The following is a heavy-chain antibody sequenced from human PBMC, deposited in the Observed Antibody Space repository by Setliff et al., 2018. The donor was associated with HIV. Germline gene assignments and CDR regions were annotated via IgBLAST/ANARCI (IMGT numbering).Heavy chain of an antibody. J-gene: IGHJ4*02. Sequence: KPSETLSLTCTVSGASISSSSHYWGWIRRPPGKGLEWMGFSYYSGTTYHNPSLRSRVTISLDTSRNQFSLDLSSVTAADTAVYFCVSQYGSGSYLNYWSQGTLVTVS. D-gene: IGHD3-10*01. CDR2: SYYSGTT. CDR1: GASISSSSHY. CDR3: VSQYGSGSYLNY. V-gene: IGHV4-39*07.